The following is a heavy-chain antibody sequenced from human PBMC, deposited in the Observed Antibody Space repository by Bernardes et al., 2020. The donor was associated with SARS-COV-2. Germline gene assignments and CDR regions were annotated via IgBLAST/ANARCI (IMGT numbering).Heavy chain of an antibody. CDR3: AREESNYFYYFGMDV. V-gene: IGHV3-74*01. CDR2: INSDGSRI. J-gene: IGHJ6*02. CDR1: GFTFSSYW. Sequence: GSLRLSCAASGFTFSSYWMHWVRQVPGKGLVWVSSINSDGSRISFADSVKGRFTISRDNAKNTLYLQMNGLRVEDTAVYYCAREESNYFYYFGMDVWGQGTTVTVSS.